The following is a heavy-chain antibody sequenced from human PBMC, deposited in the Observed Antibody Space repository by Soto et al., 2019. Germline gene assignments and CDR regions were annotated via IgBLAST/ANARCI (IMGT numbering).Heavy chain of an antibody. D-gene: IGHD4-17*01. CDR3: AKEGDYFPSY. Sequence: GGSLRLSCAASGFIFDNHAMNWVRQAPGKGLEWVAGVSWNSGSIDYADSVKGRFTISRDNAKNTLYLQMNSLRAEDTAVYYCAKEGDYFPSYWGQGTLVTVSS. CDR1: GFIFDNHA. J-gene: IGHJ4*02. CDR2: VSWNSGSI. V-gene: IGHV3-9*01.